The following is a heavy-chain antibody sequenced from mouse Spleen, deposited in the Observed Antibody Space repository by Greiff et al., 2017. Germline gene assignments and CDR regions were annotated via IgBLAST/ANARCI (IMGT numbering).Heavy chain of an antibody. J-gene: IGHJ2*01. CDR2: INYDGSST. CDR3: AREGLRLLLDY. CDR1: GFTFSDYY. D-gene: IGHD1-2*01. Sequence: EVNLVESEGGLVQPGSSMKLSCTASGFTFSDYYMAWVRQVPEKGLEWVANINYDGSSTYYLDSLKSRFIISRDNAKNILYLQMSSLKSEDTATYYCAREGLRLLLDYWGQGTTLTVSS. V-gene: IGHV5-16*01.